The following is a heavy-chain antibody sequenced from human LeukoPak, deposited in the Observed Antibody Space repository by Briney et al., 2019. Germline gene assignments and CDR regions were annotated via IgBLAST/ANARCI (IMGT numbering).Heavy chain of an antibody. CDR2: ISWNSGSI. V-gene: IGHV3-9*01. CDR1: GFTFDDYA. J-gene: IGHJ6*02. Sequence: PGGSLRLSCAASGFTFDDYAMHWVRQAPGKGLEWVSGISWNSGSIGYADSVKGRFTISRDNAKNSLYLQMNSLRAEDTALYYCAKDRGSGSYYKSDYYYGMDVWGQGTTVTVSS. CDR3: AKDRGSGSYYKSDYYYGMDV. D-gene: IGHD3-10*01.